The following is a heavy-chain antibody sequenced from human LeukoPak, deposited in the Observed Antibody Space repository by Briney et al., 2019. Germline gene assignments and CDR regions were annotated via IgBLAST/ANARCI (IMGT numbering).Heavy chain of an antibody. CDR2: MSYDGSNE. V-gene: IGHV3-30-3*01. CDR3: ARGESSGWYPRPY. CDR1: GFSLSTYA. Sequence: PGGSLRLSCAASGFSLSTYAIHCVRQAPGKGLEWLTVMSYDGSNEYFADSVRGRFTISRDNARNSLYLQMNSLRAEDTAVYYCARGESSGWYPRPYWGQGTLVTVSS. J-gene: IGHJ4*02. D-gene: IGHD6-19*01.